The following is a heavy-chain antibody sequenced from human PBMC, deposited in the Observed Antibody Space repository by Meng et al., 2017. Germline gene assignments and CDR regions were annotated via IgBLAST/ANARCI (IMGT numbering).Heavy chain of an antibody. CDR2: INHSGST. CDR1: GGSLSGDY. V-gene: IGHV4-34*01. D-gene: IGHD3-16*01. CDR3: ARELKEQSFAWGY. Sequence: QVHSQRWGAGLLKPSGPLPLTCAGYGGSLSGDYWIWIRQPPGKGLEWIGEINHSGSTNYNPSLKSRVTISVDTSKNQFSLKLSSVTAADTAVYYCARELKEQSFAWGYWGQGTLVTVSS. J-gene: IGHJ4*02.